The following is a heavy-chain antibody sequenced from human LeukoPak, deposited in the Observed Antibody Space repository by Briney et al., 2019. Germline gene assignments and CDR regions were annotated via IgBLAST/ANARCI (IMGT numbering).Heavy chain of an antibody. CDR1: GFTFSSYE. CDR3: ARDLIAAATYYYYGMDA. V-gene: IGHV3-48*03. D-gene: IGHD6-13*01. Sequence: GGSLRLSCAASGFTFSSYEMNWVRQAPGKGLEWVSYISSSGSTIYYADSVKGRFTISRDNAKNSLYLQMNSLRAEDTAVYYCARDLIAAATYYYYGMDAWGQGTTVTVSS. CDR2: ISSSGSTI. J-gene: IGHJ6*02.